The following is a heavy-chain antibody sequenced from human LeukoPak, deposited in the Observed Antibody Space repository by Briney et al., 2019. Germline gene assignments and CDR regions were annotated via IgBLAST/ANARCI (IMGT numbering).Heavy chain of an antibody. CDR3: ARDLLTGSHDY. D-gene: IGHD3-9*01. V-gene: IGHV3-21*01. Sequence: GGSLRLSCAASGFTFSDYSMNWVCQAPGKGLEWVSSISSSSTYIYYADSVKGRFTISRDNAKNSLNLQMNSLRAEDTAIYYCARDLLTGSHDYWGQGTLVTVSS. J-gene: IGHJ4*02. CDR2: ISSSSTYI. CDR1: GFTFSDYS.